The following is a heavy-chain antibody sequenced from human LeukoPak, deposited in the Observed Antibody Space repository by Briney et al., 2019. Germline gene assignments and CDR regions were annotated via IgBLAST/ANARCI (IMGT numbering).Heavy chain of an antibody. Sequence: GGSLRLSCTASGFSFSAYSMNWVRRAPGKGPEWVSSISSGGRYIYYADSVKGRFTISRDNGRKSLFLQLSSLSAEDTAVYYCARPWVNDGDNEYYYFYGMDVWGQGTTVTVSS. V-gene: IGHV3-21*01. J-gene: IGHJ6*02. CDR1: GFSFSAYS. CDR3: ARPWVNDGDNEYYYFYGMDV. D-gene: IGHD5-24*01. CDR2: ISSGGRYI.